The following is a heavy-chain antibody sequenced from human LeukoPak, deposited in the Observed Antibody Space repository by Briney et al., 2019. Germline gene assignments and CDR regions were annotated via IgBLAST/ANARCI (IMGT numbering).Heavy chain of an antibody. J-gene: IGHJ5*02. CDR2: INHSGST. Sequence: SETLSLTCAVYGGSFSGYYWTWIRQPPGKGLEWIGEINHSGSTNYNPSLKSRVTISVDTSKNQFSLNLSSVTAADTAVYYCARQAYSSNLGWFDPWGQGTLVTVSS. CDR3: ARQAYSSNLGWFDP. CDR1: GGSFSGYY. D-gene: IGHD6-13*01. V-gene: IGHV4-34*01.